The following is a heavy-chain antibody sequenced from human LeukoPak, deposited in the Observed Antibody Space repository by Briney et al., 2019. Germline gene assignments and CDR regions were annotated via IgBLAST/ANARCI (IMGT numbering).Heavy chain of an antibody. D-gene: IGHD4-17*01. CDR3: ASSVDYGDYHY. Sequence: SETLSLTCTVSGLSISTYYWSWIRQAPGKGLEWIGHIYNRDATDYNPSLKSRVTISVGTAKNQFSLKLSSVTAADTAVYYCASSVDYGDYHYWGQGTLVTVSS. CDR1: GLSISTYY. V-gene: IGHV4-59*08. J-gene: IGHJ4*02. CDR2: IYNRDAT.